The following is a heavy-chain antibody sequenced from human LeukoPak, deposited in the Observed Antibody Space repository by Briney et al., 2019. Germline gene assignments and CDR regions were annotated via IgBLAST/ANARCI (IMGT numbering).Heavy chain of an antibody. D-gene: IGHD1-26*01. CDR1: GFTFSSYA. V-gene: IGHV3-30*04. Sequence: GRSLRLSCAASGFTFSSYAMHWVRQAPGKGLEWVAVISYDGSNKYYADSVKGRFTISRDNAKNSLYLQMNSLRAEDTAVYYCARVGGEWELYSAYDYWGQGTLVTVSS. J-gene: IGHJ4*02. CDR2: ISYDGSNK. CDR3: ARVGGEWELYSAYDY.